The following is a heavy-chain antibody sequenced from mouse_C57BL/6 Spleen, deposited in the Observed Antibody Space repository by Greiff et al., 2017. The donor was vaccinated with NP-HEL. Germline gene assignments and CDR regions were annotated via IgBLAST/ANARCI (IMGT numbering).Heavy chain of an antibody. CDR2: INPNNGGT. CDR1: GYTFTDYN. J-gene: IGHJ4*01. D-gene: IGHD3-2*02. CDR3: ARSVDSSGYGYAMDY. V-gene: IGHV1-22*01. Sequence: EVQLQQSGPELVKPGASVKMSCKASGYTFTDYNMHWVKQSHGKSLEWIGYINPNNGGTSYNQKFKGKATLTVNKSSSTAYMELRSLTSEDSAVYYCARSVDSSGYGYAMDYWGQGTSVTVSS.